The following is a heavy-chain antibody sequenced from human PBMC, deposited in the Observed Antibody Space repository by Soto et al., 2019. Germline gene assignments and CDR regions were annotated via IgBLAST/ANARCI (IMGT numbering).Heavy chain of an antibody. CDR1: GFAFSTYG. D-gene: IGHD2-2*01. Sequence: PGGSLRLSCAASGFAFSTYGVHWVRQAPGKGLAWVAVISYDGSNTYYEDSVKDRFTISRDNSKNTLYLQMNSLRAEDTALYYCAKDQNYKGLTTSCPDFWGQGTLVTVSS. CDR2: ISYDGSNT. V-gene: IGHV3-30*18. CDR3: AKDQNYKGLTTSCPDF. J-gene: IGHJ4*02.